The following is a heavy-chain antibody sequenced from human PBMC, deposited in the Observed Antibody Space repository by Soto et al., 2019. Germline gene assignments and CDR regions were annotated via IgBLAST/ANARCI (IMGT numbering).Heavy chain of an antibody. CDR1: GFTFSSYG. V-gene: IGHV3-33*01. CDR3: ARDRTHYGGISYYFDY. Sequence: GGSLRLSCAASGFTFSSYGMHWVRQAPGKGLEWVAVIWYDGSNKYYADSVKGRFTISRDNSKNTLYLQMNSLRAEDTAVYYCARDRTHYGGISYYFDYWGQGTLVTVSS. J-gene: IGHJ4*02. D-gene: IGHD4-17*01. CDR2: IWYDGSNK.